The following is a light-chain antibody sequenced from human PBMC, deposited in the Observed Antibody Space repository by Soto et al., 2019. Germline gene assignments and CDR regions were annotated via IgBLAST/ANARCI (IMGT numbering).Light chain of an antibody. CDR1: QSGSNW. CDR3: QHYDRYTGT. CDR2: KAT. V-gene: IGKV1-5*03. Sequence: DIQMTQSPSTLSASVGDRVSITCRASQSGSNWLAWYQQKPGKGPKLLIYKATGLENGVPSRFRGSGSGEEFTLTISCLQPDDFASYYCQHYDRYTGTFGQGTKVEIK. J-gene: IGKJ1*01.